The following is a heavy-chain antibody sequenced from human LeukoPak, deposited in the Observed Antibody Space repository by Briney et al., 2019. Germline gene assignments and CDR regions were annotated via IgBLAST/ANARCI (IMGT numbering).Heavy chain of an antibody. CDR1: GYTFTSYG. V-gene: IGHV1-18*01. D-gene: IGHD3-16*02. Sequence: ASVKVSCKASGYTFTSYGISWVRQAPGQGLEWMGWISAYNGNTNYAQKLQGRVTMTTDTSTSTAYMELRSLRSDDTAVYYCARDIYVWGSYRYPAGYYYYGMDVWGQGTTVTVSS. CDR3: ARDIYVWGSYRYPAGYYYYGMDV. CDR2: ISAYNGNT. J-gene: IGHJ6*02.